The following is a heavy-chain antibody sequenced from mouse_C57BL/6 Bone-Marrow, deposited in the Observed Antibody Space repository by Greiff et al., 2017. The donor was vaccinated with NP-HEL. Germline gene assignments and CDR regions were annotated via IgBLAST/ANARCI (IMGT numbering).Heavy chain of an antibody. Sequence: QVQLQQSGAELARPGASVKLSCKASGYPFTSYGISWVKQRTGQGLEWIGEIYPRSGNTYYNEQFKGQATLTADKSSSTAYMELRSLTSEYSAVYFCARGFASGYFDVWGTGTTGTVSS. CDR1: GYPFTSYG. V-gene: IGHV1-81*01. J-gene: IGHJ1*03. CDR3: ARGFASGYFDV. D-gene: IGHD3-1*01. CDR2: IYPRSGNT.